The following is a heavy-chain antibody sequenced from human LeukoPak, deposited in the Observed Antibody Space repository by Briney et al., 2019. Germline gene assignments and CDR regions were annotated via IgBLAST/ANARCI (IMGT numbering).Heavy chain of an antibody. CDR1: GGSISSYY. J-gene: IGHJ4*02. D-gene: IGHD3-16*02. CDR3: ARSPEGDYVWGSYRPAIVLFDY. CDR2: IYYSGST. Sequence: SETLSLTCTVSGGSISSYYWSWIRQPPGKGLEWVGYIYYSGSTNYNPSLKSRVTISVDTSKNQFSLKLSSVTAADTAVYYCARSPEGDYVWGSYRPAIVLFDYWGQGTLVTVSS. V-gene: IGHV4-59*01.